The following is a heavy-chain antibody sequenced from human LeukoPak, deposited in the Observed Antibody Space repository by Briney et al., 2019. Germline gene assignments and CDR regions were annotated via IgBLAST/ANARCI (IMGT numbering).Heavy chain of an antibody. V-gene: IGHV1-2*02. J-gene: IGHJ3*02. CDR3: ARVASTTRRHDVFDI. D-gene: IGHD1-1*01. CDR1: GGTFRTFA. CDR2: INPNSGGT. Sequence: ASVKVSCKASGGTFRTFAISWVRQAPGQGLEWMGWINPNSGGTNSAQKFQGRVTMTRDTSISTAYMELSRLRSDDTAVYYCARVASTTRRHDVFDIWGQGTMVIVSS.